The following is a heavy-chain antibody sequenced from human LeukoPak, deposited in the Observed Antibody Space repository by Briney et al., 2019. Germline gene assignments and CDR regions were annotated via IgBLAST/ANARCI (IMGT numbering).Heavy chain of an antibody. D-gene: IGHD3-10*01. CDR3: ARGLWFATLVGYYFDY. J-gene: IGHJ4*02. Sequence: ASVKVSCKASGFTFTDYALQWVRQAPGQRLEWMGWINAGNGHTRYSQNFQGRVTITRDTSASTVYMELNRLRSEDTAVYYCARGLWFATLVGYYFDYWGQGTLVTVSS. CDR1: GFTFTDYA. V-gene: IGHV1-3*01. CDR2: INAGNGHT.